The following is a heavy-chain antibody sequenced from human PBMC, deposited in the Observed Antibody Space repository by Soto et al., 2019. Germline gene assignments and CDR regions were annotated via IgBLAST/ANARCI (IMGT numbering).Heavy chain of an antibody. Sequence: GGSLRLSCAASGFTFSSYAMSWVRQAPGKGLEWVSAISGSGGSTYYADSVKGRFTISRDNSKNTLYLQMNSLRAEDTAVYYCAKAQEYEVVAATGQDYYYGMDVWGQGTTVTVSS. J-gene: IGHJ6*02. D-gene: IGHD2-15*01. CDR2: ISGSGGST. V-gene: IGHV3-23*01. CDR1: GFTFSSYA. CDR3: AKAQEYEVVAATGQDYYYGMDV.